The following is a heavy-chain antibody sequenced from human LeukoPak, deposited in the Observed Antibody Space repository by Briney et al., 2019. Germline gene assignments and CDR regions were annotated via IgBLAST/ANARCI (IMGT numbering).Heavy chain of an antibody. CDR2: ISGSGGST. V-gene: IGHV3-23*01. CDR1: GLTFSSYA. Sequence: PGGSLRLSCAASGLTFSSYAMSWVRQALGKGLEWVSAISGSGGSTYYADSVKGRFTISRDNSKNTLYLQMNSLRAEDTAVYYCAKVAYDFWSGYYDYWGQGTLVTVSS. J-gene: IGHJ4*02. D-gene: IGHD3-3*01. CDR3: AKVAYDFWSGYYDY.